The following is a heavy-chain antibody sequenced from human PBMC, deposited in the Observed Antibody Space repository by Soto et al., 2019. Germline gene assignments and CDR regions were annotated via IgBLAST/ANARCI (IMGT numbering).Heavy chain of an antibody. CDR1: GGSISSGGYY. CDR2: IYYIGST. J-gene: IGHJ4*02. CDR3: AISIGY. Sequence: QVQLQESGPGLVKPSQTLSLTCTVSGGSISSGGYYWSWIRQHPGKGLEWIGYIYYIGSTYYNPFLKIRVTIAVDTSKNQISLKLSSVTAAESAEYYGAISIGYWGQGTQVTVAS. V-gene: IGHV4-31*03.